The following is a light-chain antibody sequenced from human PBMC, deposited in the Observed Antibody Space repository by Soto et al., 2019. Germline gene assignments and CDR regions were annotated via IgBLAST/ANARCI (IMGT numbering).Light chain of an antibody. J-gene: IGLJ3*02. V-gene: IGLV2-8*01. CDR2: DVN. CDR3: SSYAGSNNLV. Sequence: QSALTQPPSASGSPGQSVTISCTGTSSDIGAFNYVSWYQQHPGKAPKLMIYDVNKRPSGVPDRFSGSKSGNTACLTVSGLQAEDEADYYCSSYAGSNNLVFGGGTKVTVL. CDR1: SSDIGAFNY.